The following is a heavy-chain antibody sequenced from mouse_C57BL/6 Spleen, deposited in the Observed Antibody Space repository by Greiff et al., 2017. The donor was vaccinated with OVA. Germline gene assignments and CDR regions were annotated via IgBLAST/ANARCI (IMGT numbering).Heavy chain of an antibody. CDR3: ARQNYYCSSTGAMDY. J-gene: IGHJ4*01. D-gene: IGHD1-1*01. CDR1: GFTFSSYG. CDR2: ISSGGSYT. Sequence: EVQGVESGGDLVKPGGSLKLSCAASGFTFSSYGMSWVRQTPDKRLVWVATISSGGSYTYYPDSVTGRFTISRDNAKNTLYLQMSSLKSEDTAMYYCARQNYYCSSTGAMDYWGQGTSVTVSA. V-gene: IGHV5-6*01.